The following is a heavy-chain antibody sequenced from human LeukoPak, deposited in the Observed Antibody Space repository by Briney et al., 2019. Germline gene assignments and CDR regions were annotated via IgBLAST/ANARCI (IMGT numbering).Heavy chain of an antibody. V-gene: IGHV3-21*01. J-gene: IGHJ4*02. CDR3: ARGSYSSSWKTFDY. CDR2: ISSSSSYI. D-gene: IGHD6-13*01. Sequence: GGSLRLSCAASGFTFSSYSMNWVRQAPGKGLEWVSSISSSSSYIYYADSVKGRFTISRDNSKNTLYLQMNSLRAEDTAVYYCARGSYSSSWKTFDYWGQGTLVTVSS. CDR1: GFTFSSYS.